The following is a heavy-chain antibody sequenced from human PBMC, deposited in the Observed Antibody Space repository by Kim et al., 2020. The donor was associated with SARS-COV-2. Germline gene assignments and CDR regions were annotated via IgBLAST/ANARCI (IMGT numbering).Heavy chain of an antibody. D-gene: IGHD5-12*01. CDR1: GFTFDDYA. CDR3: AKAFFASISGYDSVPQYYFDY. Sequence: GGSLRLSCAASGFTFDDYAMHWVRQAPGKGLEWVSLISGDGGSTYYADSVKGRFTISRDNSKNSLYLQMNSLRTEDTALYYCAKAFFASISGYDSVPQYYFDYWGQGTLVTVSS. V-gene: IGHV3-43*02. CDR2: ISGDGGST. J-gene: IGHJ4*02.